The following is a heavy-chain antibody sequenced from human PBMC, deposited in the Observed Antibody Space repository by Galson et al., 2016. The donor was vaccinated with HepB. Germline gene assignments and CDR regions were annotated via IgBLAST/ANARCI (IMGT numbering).Heavy chain of an antibody. CDR3: ARVSLITASVWTWSAVDY. D-gene: IGHD6-19*01. CDR2: IYYRSNWHY. Sequence: CAISGDSVSSNSAAWNWIRQSPSRGLEWLGRIYYRSNWHYDYAVSVKSRVTINPDTSKNPFSPQLNSVTPEDTAVYYCARVSLITASVWTWSAVDYWGLGTPVTVSS. V-gene: IGHV6-1*01. CDR1: GDSVSSNSAA. J-gene: IGHJ4*02.